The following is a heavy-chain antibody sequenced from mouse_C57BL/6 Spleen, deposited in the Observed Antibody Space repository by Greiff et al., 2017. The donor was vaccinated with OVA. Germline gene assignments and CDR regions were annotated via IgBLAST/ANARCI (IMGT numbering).Heavy chain of an antibody. CDR1: GFSLTSYG. V-gene: IGHV2-6*01. CDR2: IWGVGST. Sequence: QVQLQQSGPGLVAPSQSLSITCTVSGFSLTSYGVDWVRQSPGKGLEWLGVIWGVGSTNYNSALKSRLSISKDNSKSQVFLKMNSLQTDDTAMYYCARESHDGYYSGFAYWGQGTLVTVSA. CDR3: ARESHDGYYSGFAY. J-gene: IGHJ3*01. D-gene: IGHD2-3*01.